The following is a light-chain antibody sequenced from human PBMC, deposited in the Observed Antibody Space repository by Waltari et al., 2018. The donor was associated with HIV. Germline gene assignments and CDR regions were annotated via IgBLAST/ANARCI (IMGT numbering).Light chain of an antibody. CDR2: DAS. V-gene: IGKV3-11*01. Sequence: EIVLTQSPATLSLSPGERATLSCRASQSVSSYLAWYQHKPGQAPRLLIYDASNRATGIPARFSGSGSGTDFTLTISSLEPEDFAVYYCQQRYIWLSFGGGTKVEIK. CDR3: QQRYIWLS. J-gene: IGKJ4*01. CDR1: QSVSSY.